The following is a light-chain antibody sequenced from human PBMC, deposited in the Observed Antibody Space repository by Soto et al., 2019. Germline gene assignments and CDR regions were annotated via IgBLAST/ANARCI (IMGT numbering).Light chain of an antibody. CDR2: EGS. V-gene: IGLV2-23*01. CDR1: SSDVGSYNL. Sequence: QSVLTQPASVSGSPGQSITISCTGTSSDVGSYNLVSWYQQHPGKAPKLMIYEGSKRPSGVSNRFSGSKSGNTASLTISGLQAEDDSDYYGCSYAGSSRVFGTGTKLTVL. J-gene: IGLJ1*01. CDR3: CSYAGSSRV.